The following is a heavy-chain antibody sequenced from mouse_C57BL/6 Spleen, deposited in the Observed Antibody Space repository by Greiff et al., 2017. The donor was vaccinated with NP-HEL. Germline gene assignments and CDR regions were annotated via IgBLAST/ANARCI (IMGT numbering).Heavy chain of an antibody. V-gene: IGHV1-82*01. CDR1: GYAFSSSW. CDR3: ARWGGYSYAMDY. J-gene: IGHJ4*01. D-gene: IGHD2-3*01. CDR2: IYPGDGDT. Sequence: VQGVESGPELVKPGASVKISCKASGYAFSSSWMNWVKQRPGKGLEWIGRIYPGDGDTNYNGKFKGKATLTADKSSSTAYMQLSSLTSEDSAVYFCARWGGYSYAMDYWGQGTSVTVSS.